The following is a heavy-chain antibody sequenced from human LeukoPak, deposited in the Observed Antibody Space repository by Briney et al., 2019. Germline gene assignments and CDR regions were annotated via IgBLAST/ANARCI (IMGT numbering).Heavy chain of an antibody. CDR1: GFTFSSYS. Sequence: GGSLRLSCAASGFTFSSYSMNWVRQAPGKGLEWVSSISSSSSYIYYADSVKGRFTISRDNAKNSLYLQMNSLRAEDTAVYYCARDCSSTSSAICYYGMDVWGKGPRSPSPQ. J-gene: IGHJ6*01. V-gene: IGHV3-21*01. D-gene: IGHD2-2*01. CDR2: ISSSSSYI. CDR3: ARDCSSTSSAICYYGMDV.